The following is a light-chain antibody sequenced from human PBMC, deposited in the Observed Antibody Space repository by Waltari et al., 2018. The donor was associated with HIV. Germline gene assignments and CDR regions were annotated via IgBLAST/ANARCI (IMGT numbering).Light chain of an antibody. J-gene: IGKJ5*01. CDR3: QQLNSYPIA. CDR2: AAS. V-gene: IGKV1-9*01. CDR1: QGISSY. Sequence: DIQLTQSQSFLSASVGDRVTITCRASQGISSYLAWYQQKPGKAPKLLIYAASTLQSWVPSRFSGSRSGTEFTLPISSLQPEDFATYSCQQLNSYPIAFGQGTRLEIK.